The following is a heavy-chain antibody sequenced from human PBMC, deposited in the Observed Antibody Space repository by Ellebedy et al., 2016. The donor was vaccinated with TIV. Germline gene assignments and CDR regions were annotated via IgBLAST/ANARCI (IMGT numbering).Heavy chain of an antibody. CDR3: ARSKHSSDELFGMDV. J-gene: IGHJ6*02. CDR1: GFTFSSYG. CDR2: IWYDGSNK. D-gene: IGHD3-22*01. V-gene: IGHV3-33*01. Sequence: GESLKISXAASGFTFSSYGMHWVRQAPGKGLEWVAVIWYDGSNKYYADSVKGRFTISRDNSKNTLYLQMNSLRAEDTAVYYCARSKHSSDELFGMDVWGQGTTVTVSS.